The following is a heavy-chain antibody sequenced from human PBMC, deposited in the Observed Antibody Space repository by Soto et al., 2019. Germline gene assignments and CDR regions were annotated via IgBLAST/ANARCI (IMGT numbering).Heavy chain of an antibody. CDR1: GYTFIGHY. V-gene: IGHV1-2*02. CDR3: ARDLVSTIGDFDY. J-gene: IGHJ4*02. Sequence: ASVKVSCKASGYTFIGHYIHWVRQAPGRGLEWMGWINPNSGATNSAQNFQGRVTMTRDTSLNTAYMELTRLTYDDTAVYFCARDLVSTIGDFDYWGQGTLVTVSS. CDR2: INPNSGAT. D-gene: IGHD5-12*01.